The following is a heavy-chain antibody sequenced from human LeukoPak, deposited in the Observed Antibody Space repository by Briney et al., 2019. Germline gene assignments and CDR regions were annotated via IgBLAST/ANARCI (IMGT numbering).Heavy chain of an antibody. J-gene: IGHJ4*02. V-gene: IGHV3-53*01. D-gene: IGHD3-16*01. CDR1: GFTVSSNY. CDR3: ARGPSFDDTFGDY. Sequence: GGSLRLSCAASGFTVSSNYMSWVRQAPGKGXXXXXVIYXGGSXXXAXXXXXXXXXXRXNSKNTLYLQMNSLRAEDTAVYYCARGPSFDDTFGDYWGQGTLVTVSS. CDR2: IYXGGSX.